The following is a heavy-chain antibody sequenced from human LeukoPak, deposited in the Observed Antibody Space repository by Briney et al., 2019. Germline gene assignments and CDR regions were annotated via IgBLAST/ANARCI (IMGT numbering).Heavy chain of an antibody. CDR3: ARELALYFDY. CDR2: ISSSGSTI. V-gene: IGHV3-48*03. J-gene: IGHJ4*02. Sequence: PGESLRLSCAASGFAFGNYAMHWVRQAPGKGLEWVSYISSSGSTIYYADSVKGRFTISRDNAKNSLYLQMNSLRAEDTAVYYCARELALYFDYWGQGTLVTVSS. CDR1: GFAFGNYA. D-gene: IGHD1-1*01.